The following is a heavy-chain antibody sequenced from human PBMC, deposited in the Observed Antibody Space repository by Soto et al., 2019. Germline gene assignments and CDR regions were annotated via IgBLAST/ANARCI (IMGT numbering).Heavy chain of an antibody. J-gene: IGHJ4*02. V-gene: IGHV1-2*02. CDR3: GRGRSGQIVVFY. D-gene: IGHD1-26*01. CDR2: IGPESGAT. CDR1: GYTFTGHY. Sequence: GASVKVSCKASGYTFTGHYIHWVRQAPKQGPEWMGEIGPESGATRYARKFQGRVTMTRDMSITTVYMELNNLSPDDTAVYYCGRGRSGQIVVFYWGQGTPVTVSS.